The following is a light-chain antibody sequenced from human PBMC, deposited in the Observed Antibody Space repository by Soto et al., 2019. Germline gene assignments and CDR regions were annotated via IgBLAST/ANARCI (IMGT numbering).Light chain of an antibody. Sequence: QSALTQPASVSGSPGQSITISCTGTSSDVGGYNYVSWYHHHPGKAPKLLIYDVNSRPSGVSDRFSGSKSGTTASLTISGLQAEDEADYYCSSYTRSSTEVFGTGTKLTVL. CDR1: SSDVGGYNY. CDR2: DVN. CDR3: SSYTRSSTEV. J-gene: IGLJ1*01. V-gene: IGLV2-14*03.